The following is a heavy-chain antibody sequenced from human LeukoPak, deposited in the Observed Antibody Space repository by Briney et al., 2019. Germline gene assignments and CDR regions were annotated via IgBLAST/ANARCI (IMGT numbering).Heavy chain of an antibody. CDR2: IIPILGIA. V-gene: IGHV1-69*04. CDR3: ARGNYDFWSGPRGDY. D-gene: IGHD3-3*01. CDR1: GGTFSSYA. J-gene: IGHJ4*02. Sequence: SVKVSCKASGGTFSSYAISWVRQAPGQGLEWMGRIIPILGIANYAQKFQGRVTITADKSTSTAYMELSSLRSEDTAVYYCARGNYDFWSGPRGDYWGQGTLVTVSS.